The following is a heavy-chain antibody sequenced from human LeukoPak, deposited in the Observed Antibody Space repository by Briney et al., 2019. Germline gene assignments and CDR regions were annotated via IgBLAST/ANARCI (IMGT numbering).Heavy chain of an antibody. CDR1: GFTFSSYG. V-gene: IGHV3-30*18. CDR3: AKDTRIHSSGWALDY. Sequence: PGGSLRLSCAASGFTFSSYGMHWVRQAPGKGLEWVAVISYDGSSKYYADSVKGRFTISRDNSKNTLYLQMNSLRAEDTAVYYCAKDTRIHSSGWALDYWGQGTLVSVSS. D-gene: IGHD6-19*01. CDR2: ISYDGSSK. J-gene: IGHJ4*02.